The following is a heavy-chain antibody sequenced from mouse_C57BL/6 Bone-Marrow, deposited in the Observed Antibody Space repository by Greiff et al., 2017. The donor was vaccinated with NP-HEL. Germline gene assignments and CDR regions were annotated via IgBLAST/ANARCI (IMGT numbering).Heavy chain of an antibody. V-gene: IGHV14-4*01. Sequence: VHVKQSGAELVRPGASVKLSCTASGFNIKDDYMHWVKQRPEQGLEWIGWIDPENGDTEYASKFQGKATITADTSSNTAYLQLSSLTSEDTAVYYCTDYYRWAMDYWGQGTSVTVSS. CDR3: TDYYRWAMDY. CDR2: IDPENGDT. J-gene: IGHJ4*01. D-gene: IGHD2-12*01. CDR1: GFNIKDDY.